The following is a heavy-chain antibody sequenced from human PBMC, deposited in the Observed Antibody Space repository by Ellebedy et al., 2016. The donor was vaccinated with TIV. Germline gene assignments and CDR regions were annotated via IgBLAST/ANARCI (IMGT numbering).Heavy chain of an antibody. CDR2: ISNTDTI. CDR3: ASRGVAVQGADY. D-gene: IGHD3-10*01. V-gene: IGHV3-48*01. J-gene: IGHJ4*02. CDR1: GFTFSSYS. Sequence: GESLKISCAASGFTFSSYSMNWVRQAPGKGLQWVSYISNTDTIYYADSVRGRFTVSRDEAKKSVYLQMNSLRVEDTAVYYCASRGVAVQGADYWGQGTLVTVSS.